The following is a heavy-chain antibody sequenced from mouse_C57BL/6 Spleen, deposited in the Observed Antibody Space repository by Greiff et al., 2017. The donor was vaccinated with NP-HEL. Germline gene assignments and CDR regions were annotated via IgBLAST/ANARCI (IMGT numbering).Heavy chain of an antibody. CDR2: IYPSDSET. J-gene: IGHJ2*01. D-gene: IGHD1-1*01. CDR1: GYTFTSYW. CDR3: ARSGGSSSFDY. V-gene: IGHV1-61*01. Sequence: VQLQQPGAELVRPGSSVKLSCKASGYTFTSYWMDWVKQRPGQGLEWIGNIYPSDSETHYNQKFKDKATLTVDKSSSTAYMQLSSLTSEDSAVYYCARSGGSSSFDYWGQGTTLTVSS.